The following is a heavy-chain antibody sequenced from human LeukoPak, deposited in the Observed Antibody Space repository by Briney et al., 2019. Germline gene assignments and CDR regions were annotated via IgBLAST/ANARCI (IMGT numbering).Heavy chain of an antibody. J-gene: IGHJ6*02. CDR3: TTPEYSSSFGYYYYGMDV. V-gene: IGHV3-15*01. D-gene: IGHD6-6*01. CDR2: IKSKTDGGTT. Sequence: GESLRLSCAASGFTFGNAWMSWVRQAPGKGLEWVGRIKSKTDGGTTDYAAPVKGRFTISRDDSKNTLYLQMNSLKTEDTAVYYCTTPEYSSSFGYYYYGMDVWGQGTTVTVSS. CDR1: GFTFGNAW.